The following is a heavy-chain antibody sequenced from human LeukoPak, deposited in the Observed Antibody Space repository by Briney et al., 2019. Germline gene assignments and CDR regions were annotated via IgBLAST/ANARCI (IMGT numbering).Heavy chain of an antibody. CDR2: IYSGGST. Sequence: PGGSLRLSCAASGFTVSSNYMSWVRQAPGKGLEWVSVIYSGGSTYYADSVKGRFTISRDNSKNTLYLQMNSLRAEDTAVYYCAREPEGDFCSGYYPYGMDVWGQGTTVTVSS. CDR3: AREPEGDFCSGYYPYGMDV. V-gene: IGHV3-53*01. D-gene: IGHD3-3*01. J-gene: IGHJ6*02. CDR1: GFTVSSNY.